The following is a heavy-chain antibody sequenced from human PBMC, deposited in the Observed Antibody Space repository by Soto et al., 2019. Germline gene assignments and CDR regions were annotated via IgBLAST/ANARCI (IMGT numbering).Heavy chain of an antibody. Sequence: SETLSLTCAVYGGSFSGYYWSWIRQPPGKGLEWIGEINHSGSTNYNPSLKSRVTISVDTSKNQFSLKLSSVTAADTAVYYCARASVDIVPDYWGQGTLVTVSS. D-gene: IGHD5-12*01. V-gene: IGHV4-34*01. CDR3: ARASVDIVPDY. J-gene: IGHJ4*02. CDR2: INHSGST. CDR1: GGSFSGYY.